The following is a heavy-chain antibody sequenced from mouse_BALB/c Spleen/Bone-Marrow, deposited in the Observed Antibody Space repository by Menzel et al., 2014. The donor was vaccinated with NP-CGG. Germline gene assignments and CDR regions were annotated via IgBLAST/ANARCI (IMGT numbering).Heavy chain of an antibody. J-gene: IGHJ4*01. CDR3: ARGDYYAMDY. V-gene: IGHV1-80*01. CDR1: GYAFSSYW. CDR2: IYPGDGDT. Sequence: VKLQESGAELVRPGSSVKISCKASGYAFSSYWMNWVKQRPGQGLEWIGQIYPGDGDTNYNGKFKGKATLTADKSSSTAYMQLSSLTSEDSAVYFCARGDYYAMDYWGQGTSVTVSS.